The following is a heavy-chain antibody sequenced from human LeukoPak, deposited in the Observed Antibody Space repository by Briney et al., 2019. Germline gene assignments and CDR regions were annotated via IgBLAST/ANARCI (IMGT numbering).Heavy chain of an antibody. CDR1: GGSISSGGYY. J-gene: IGHJ4*02. CDR2: IYYSGST. Sequence: SSETLSLTCTVSGGSISSGGYYWSWIRQHPGKGLEWIGYIYYSGSTYYNPSLKSRVTISVDTSKNQFSLKLSSVTAADTAVYYCARGNPPRRFDYWGQGTLVTVSS. V-gene: IGHV4-31*03. CDR3: ARGNPPRRFDY.